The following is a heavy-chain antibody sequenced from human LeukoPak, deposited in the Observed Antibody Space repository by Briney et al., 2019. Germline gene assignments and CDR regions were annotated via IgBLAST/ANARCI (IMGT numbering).Heavy chain of an antibody. J-gene: IGHJ4*02. CDR3: ARQGYGASWYHLDY. D-gene: IGHD6-13*01. Sequence: SDTLSLTCTVSGGSINSYFWGWVRQPARKGLQWIGRIYTTGTTHFNPSLRSRLTMSVDTSKNLFSLNLSSVTAADTAVDYCARQGYGASWYHLDYWGRGSLVTVSS. CDR1: GGSINSYF. V-gene: IGHV4-4*07. CDR2: IYTTGTT.